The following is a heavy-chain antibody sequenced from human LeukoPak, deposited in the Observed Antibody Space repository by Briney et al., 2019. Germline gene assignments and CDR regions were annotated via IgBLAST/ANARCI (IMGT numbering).Heavy chain of an antibody. CDR2: ISHSGST. CDR3: ARALVRATMVWYFDL. V-gene: IGHV4-34*01. D-gene: IGHD5-12*01. J-gene: IGHJ2*01. CDR1: GGSFSGYY. Sequence: SETLSLTCAVSGGSFSGYYWSWIRQPPGKGLEWIGEISHSGSTNYSPSLKSRVTISVDTTKNQFSLNLSSVTAADTAVYYCARALVRATMVWYFDLWGRGTLVTVSS.